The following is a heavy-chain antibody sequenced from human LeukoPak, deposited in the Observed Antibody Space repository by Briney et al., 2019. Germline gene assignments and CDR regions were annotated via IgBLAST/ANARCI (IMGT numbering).Heavy chain of an antibody. CDR2: IKQDGSEI. CDR1: QFTFSGHW. V-gene: IGHV3-7*01. D-gene: IGHD3-3*01. J-gene: IGHJ4*02. CDR3: ASTSPGYYDFWM. Sequence: QSGGSLRLSCAASQFTFSGHWMNWVRQAPGKGLEWVAIIKQDGSEIRYVDSVKGRFTISRDNTKNVLYLQMNSLRAEDTAVYYCASTSPGYYDFWMWGQGTLVTVSS.